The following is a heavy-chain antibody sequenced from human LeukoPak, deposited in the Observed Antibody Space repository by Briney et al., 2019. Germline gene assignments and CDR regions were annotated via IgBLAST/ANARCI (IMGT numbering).Heavy chain of an antibody. J-gene: IGHJ4*02. CDR3: AKRSAAGTVGYFDY. D-gene: IGHD6-13*01. CDR2: ISSSSYI. Sequence: GGSLRLSCAASGFTFSSYSMNWVRQAPGKGLEWVSSISSSSYIYYADSVKGRVTISRDNAKNSLYLQMNSLRAEDTAVYYCAKRSAAGTVGYFDYWGQGSLVTVSS. V-gene: IGHV3-21*01. CDR1: GFTFSSYS.